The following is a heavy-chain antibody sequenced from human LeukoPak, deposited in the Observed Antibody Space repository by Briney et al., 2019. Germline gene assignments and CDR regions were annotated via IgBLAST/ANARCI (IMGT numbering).Heavy chain of an antibody. D-gene: IGHD5-24*01. CDR2: INHSGIT. CDR3: ARSWSGWLQLPLDY. J-gene: IGHJ4*02. CDR1: GRSFSGYY. Sequence: SETLSLTCAVYGRSFSGYYWTWIRQTPGKGLEWIGEINHSGITDYNPSLRSRVTISVDTSKNQFSLKLSSVTAADTAVYYCARSWSGWLQLPLDYWGQGTLVTVSS. V-gene: IGHV4-34*01.